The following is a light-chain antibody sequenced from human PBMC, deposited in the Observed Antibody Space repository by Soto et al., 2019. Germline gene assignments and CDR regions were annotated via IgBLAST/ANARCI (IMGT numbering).Light chain of an antibody. Sequence: DIQMTQSPSSVSAFVGDRVTITCRASQGINTWLAWYQQKPGKAPKLLMYSASIPHTGVSSRFTGGGSGTEFTLTINSLQPEDFATYYCQQSDTLPITFGGGTKVEI. V-gene: IGKV1-12*01. J-gene: IGKJ4*01. CDR1: QGINTW. CDR2: SAS. CDR3: QQSDTLPIT.